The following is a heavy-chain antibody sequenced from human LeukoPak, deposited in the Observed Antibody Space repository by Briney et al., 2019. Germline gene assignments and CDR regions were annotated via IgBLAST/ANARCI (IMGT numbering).Heavy chain of an antibody. J-gene: IGHJ3*02. CDR2: INPNSGGT. V-gene: IGHV1-2*02. CDR3: ARAQALLRYFDWLPRPGEAFDI. D-gene: IGHD3-9*01. Sequence: GASVKVSCKASGYTFTGYDMHWVRQAPGQGLQWMGWINPNSGGTNYAQKFQGRVTMTRDTSISTAYMELSRLRSDDMAVYYCARAQALLRYFDWLPRPGEAFDIWGQGTMVTVSS. CDR1: GYTFTGYD.